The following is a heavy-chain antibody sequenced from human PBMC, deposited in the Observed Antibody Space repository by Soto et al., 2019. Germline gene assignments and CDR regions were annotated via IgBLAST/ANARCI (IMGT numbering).Heavy chain of an antibody. D-gene: IGHD3-3*01. CDR3: ARQGITIFGVVRLGYMDV. J-gene: IGHJ6*03. Sequence: LPETLSLTCTVSGGSISSYYWSWIRQPPGKGLEWIGYIYYSGSTNYNPSLKSRVTISVDTSKNQFSLKLSSVTAADTAVYYCARQGITIFGVVRLGYMDVWGKGTTVTVSS. V-gene: IGHV4-59*08. CDR1: GGSISSYY. CDR2: IYYSGST.